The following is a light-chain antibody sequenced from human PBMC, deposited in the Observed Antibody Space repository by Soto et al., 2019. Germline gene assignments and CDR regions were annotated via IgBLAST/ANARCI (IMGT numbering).Light chain of an antibody. CDR3: AAWDDSLSAVV. J-gene: IGLJ2*01. Sequence: QAVVTQPPSASGTPGQRVTISCSGSSSNIGSNYVYWYQQLPGSAPKLLIYRNDQRPSGVPDRFSGSKSGTSASLAISGLRSEDEADYYCAAWDDSLSAVVFGGGTKVTV. CDR1: SSNIGSNY. CDR2: RND. V-gene: IGLV1-47*01.